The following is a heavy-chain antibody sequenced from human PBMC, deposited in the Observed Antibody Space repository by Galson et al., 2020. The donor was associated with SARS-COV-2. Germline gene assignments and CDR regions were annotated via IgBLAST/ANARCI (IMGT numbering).Heavy chain of an antibody. D-gene: IGHD3-16*01. CDR1: GYTLTELS. CDR2: FDPEDGET. V-gene: IGHV1-24*01. CDR3: ATDGRRGGHYYYYYMDV. Sequence: ASVKVSCKVSGYTLTELSMHWVRQAPGKGLEWMGGFDPEDGETIYAQKFQGRVTMTEDTSTDTAYMELSSLRSEDTAVYYCATDGRRGGHYYYYYMDVWGKGTTVTVSS. J-gene: IGHJ6*03.